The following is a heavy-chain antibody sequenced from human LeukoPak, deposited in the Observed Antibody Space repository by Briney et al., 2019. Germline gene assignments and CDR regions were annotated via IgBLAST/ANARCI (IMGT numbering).Heavy chain of an antibody. V-gene: IGHV5-51*01. CDR3: ATNPRCGGDFYYLFDY. Sequence: RRGESLKISCKGSGYSFTSYWIGWVRQMPGKGLEWMGIFYPGDSDTRYSPSFQGQVTISADKSISTAYLQWSSLKASDTAMYYCATNPRCGGDFYYLFDYWGQGTLVTVSS. CDR1: GYSFTSYW. CDR2: FYPGDSDT. J-gene: IGHJ4*02. D-gene: IGHD2-21*02.